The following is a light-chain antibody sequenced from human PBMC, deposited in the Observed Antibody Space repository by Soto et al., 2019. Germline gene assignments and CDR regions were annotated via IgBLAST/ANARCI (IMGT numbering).Light chain of an antibody. V-gene: IGKV1-39*01. J-gene: IGKJ1*01. CDR2: AAS. CDR1: QSISSY. Sequence: DIQMNQSPSSLSASVGDRVTITCRASQSISSYLNWYQQKPGKAPKLLIYAASSLQSGVPSRFSGSGSGTDFTLTISSLQPEYFATYYCQQSYSTPTFGQGTKVEIK. CDR3: QQSYSTPT.